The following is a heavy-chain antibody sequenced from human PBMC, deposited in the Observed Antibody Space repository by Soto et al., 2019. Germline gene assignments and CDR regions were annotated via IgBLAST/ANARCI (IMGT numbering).Heavy chain of an antibody. Sequence: GVPLRLSRDVFGFRIDVYIMHCARQAPGKGLEWLAVTSYDGTDKDYADSVKGRFTISRDNSKNTLYLQMNSLRIEDSAVYYCARVALDGGSAYYKMYYVMDVWGQGTTVTVSS. D-gene: IGHD3-3*01. CDR1: GFRIDVYI. V-gene: IGHV3-30-3*01. CDR2: TSYDGTDK. J-gene: IGHJ6*02. CDR3: ARVALDGGSAYYKMYYVMDV.